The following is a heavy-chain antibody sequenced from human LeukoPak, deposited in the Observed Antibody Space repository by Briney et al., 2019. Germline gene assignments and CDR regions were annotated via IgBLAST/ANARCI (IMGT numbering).Heavy chain of an antibody. J-gene: IGHJ4*02. CDR3: ARTHYGDYGGERYFDY. CDR2: IYHSGST. Sequence: PSETLSLTCAVSGGSISSGGYCWSWIRQPPGKGLGWLVYIYHSGSTYYNPSRKSRVTISVDRSKNQFSLKLSSVTAADTAVYYGARTHYGDYGGERYFDYWGQGTLVTVSS. D-gene: IGHD4-17*01. V-gene: IGHV4-30-2*01. CDR1: GGSISSGGYC.